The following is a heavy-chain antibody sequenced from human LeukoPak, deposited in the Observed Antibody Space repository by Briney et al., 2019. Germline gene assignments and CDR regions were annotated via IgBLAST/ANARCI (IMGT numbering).Heavy chain of an antibody. J-gene: IGHJ6*02. CDR1: GGTFSSYA. CDR3: VRGATRGYYYGMDV. Sequence: ASVKVSCKASGGTFSSYAISWVRQAPGQGLEWMRGIIPIFGTANYAQKFQGRVTITADESTSTAYMELSSLRSEDTAVYYCVRGATRGYYYGMDVWGQGTTVTVSS. CDR2: IIPIFGTA. D-gene: IGHD3-10*01. V-gene: IGHV1-69*01.